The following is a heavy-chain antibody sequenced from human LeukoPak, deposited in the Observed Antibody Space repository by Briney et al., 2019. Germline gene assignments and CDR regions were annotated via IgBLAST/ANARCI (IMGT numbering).Heavy chain of an antibody. Sequence: SETLSLTCTVSGGSISSYYWSWIRQPAGKGLEWIGRIYTSGSTNYNPSLKSRVTMSVDTSKNQFSLKLSSVTAADTAVYYCARATETYYYDSSGYYSTLYDAFDIWGQGTMVTVSS. CDR1: GGSISSYY. J-gene: IGHJ3*02. V-gene: IGHV4-4*07. D-gene: IGHD3-22*01. CDR3: ARATETYYYDSSGYYSTLYDAFDI. CDR2: IYTSGST.